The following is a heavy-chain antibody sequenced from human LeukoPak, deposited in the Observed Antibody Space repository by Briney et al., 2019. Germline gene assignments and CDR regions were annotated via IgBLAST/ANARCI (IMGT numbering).Heavy chain of an antibody. CDR1: GGSISSGGYY. CDR3: ARRYYYDSHHDS. D-gene: IGHD3-22*01. Sequence: SETPSLTCTVSGGSISSGGYYWSWIRQHPGKGLEWIGYIYYSGSTYYNPSLKSRVTISVDTSKNQFSLKLSSVTAADTAVYYCARRYYYDSHHDSWGQGTLVTVSS. V-gene: IGHV4-31*03. J-gene: IGHJ4*02. CDR2: IYYSGST.